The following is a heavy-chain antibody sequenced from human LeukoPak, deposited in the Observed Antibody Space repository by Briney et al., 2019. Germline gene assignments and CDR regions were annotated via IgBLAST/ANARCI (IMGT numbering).Heavy chain of an antibody. V-gene: IGHV3-30*01. D-gene: IGHD2-2*01. CDR2: ISYDGSNK. CDR1: GFTFSSYA. Sequence: GRSLRLFCAASGFTFSSYAMHWVRQAPGKGLEWVAVISYDGSNKYYADSVKGRFTISRDNSKNTLYLQMNSLRAEDTAVYYCASHYSPIVVVPAAIDYWGQGTLVTVSS. J-gene: IGHJ4*02. CDR3: ASHYSPIVVVPAAIDY.